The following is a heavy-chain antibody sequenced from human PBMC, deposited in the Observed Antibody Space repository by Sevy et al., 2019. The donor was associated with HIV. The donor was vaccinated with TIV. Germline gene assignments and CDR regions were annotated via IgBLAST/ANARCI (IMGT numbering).Heavy chain of an antibody. CDR2: ISRKSLGT. V-gene: IGHV3-23*01. D-gene: IGHD1-1*01. CDR1: GFTFNKFA. CDR3: AKEGNNSPDNFDS. Sequence: GGSLRLSCAASGFTFNKFAMSWVRQAPGKGLEWVSAISRKSLGTYYADPVKGRFSISRDDSKNTLDLQMSSLRGDDTAVYYCAKEGNNSPDNFDSWGQGTLVTVSS. J-gene: IGHJ4*02.